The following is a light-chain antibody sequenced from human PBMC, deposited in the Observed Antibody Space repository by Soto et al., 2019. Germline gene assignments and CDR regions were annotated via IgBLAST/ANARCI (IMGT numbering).Light chain of an antibody. CDR2: GAS. Sequence: IVLTQSPGTLSLSPGERATLSCRASQSVSSNYLAWYQQKPGQAPRLLIYGASSRATAIPDRFSGSGCGTHFTLSISRLEPEDFAVYYCQRYGSSPWAFGQGPKVEIK. V-gene: IGKV3-20*01. CDR1: QSVSSNY. CDR3: QRYGSSPWA. J-gene: IGKJ1*01.